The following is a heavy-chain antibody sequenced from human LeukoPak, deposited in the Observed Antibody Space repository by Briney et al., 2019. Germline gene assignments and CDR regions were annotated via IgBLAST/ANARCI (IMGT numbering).Heavy chain of an antibody. J-gene: IGHJ4*02. D-gene: IGHD2-15*01. V-gene: IGHV1-2*06. CDR2: MNPNRGGT. CDR1: GYTFTGYY. CDR3: ARDTRDGGGDY. Sequence: ASVKVSCKATGYTFTGYYMHWVRQAPGQGLEWMGRMNPNRGGTNYAQKVQDRVTMTRDTSVSTAYMELSRLRSDDTAVYYCARDTRDGGGDYWGQGTLVTVSS.